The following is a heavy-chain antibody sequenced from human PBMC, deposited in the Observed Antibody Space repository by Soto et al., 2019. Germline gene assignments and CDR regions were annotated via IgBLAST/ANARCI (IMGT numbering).Heavy chain of an antibody. Sequence: QVQLVESGGGVVQPGRSLRLSCAASGLTFSSYGMHWVRQAPGKGLEWVAVISYDGSNKNYADSVKGRFTISRDNSKNRVYRQMNSLRAEDTAVYYCAKDTYYHDSSGYYIFDYWGQGTLVTVSS. CDR2: ISYDGSNK. J-gene: IGHJ4*02. D-gene: IGHD3-22*01. CDR3: AKDTYYHDSSGYYIFDY. CDR1: GLTFSSYG. V-gene: IGHV3-30*18.